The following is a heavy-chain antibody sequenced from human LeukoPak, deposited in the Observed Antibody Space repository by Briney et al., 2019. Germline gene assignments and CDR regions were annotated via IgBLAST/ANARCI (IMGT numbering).Heavy chain of an antibody. D-gene: IGHD2-21*02. CDR3: ARVLAVTAISGIFDY. CDR1: DGSISSSSYY. Sequence: SETLSLTCTVSDGSISSSSYYWGWIRQPPGKGLEWIGSIYYSGSTYYNPSLKSRVTISVDTSKNQFSLKLSSVTAADTAVYYCARVLAVTAISGIFDYWGQGTLVTVSS. V-gene: IGHV4-39*07. CDR2: IYYSGST. J-gene: IGHJ4*02.